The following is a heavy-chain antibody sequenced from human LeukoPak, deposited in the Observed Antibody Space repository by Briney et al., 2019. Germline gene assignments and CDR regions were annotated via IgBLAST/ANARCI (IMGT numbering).Heavy chain of an antibody. Sequence: ASVKVSCKASGYTFTSYGISWVRQAPEQGLEWMGWISAYNGNTNYAQKLQGRVTMTTDTSTSTAYMELRSLRSDGTAVYYCARVGRFLEWLSPDYYYYGMDVWGQGTTVTVSS. D-gene: IGHD3-3*01. V-gene: IGHV1-18*01. CDR3: ARVGRFLEWLSPDYYYYGMDV. CDR1: GYTFTSYG. CDR2: ISAYNGNT. J-gene: IGHJ6*02.